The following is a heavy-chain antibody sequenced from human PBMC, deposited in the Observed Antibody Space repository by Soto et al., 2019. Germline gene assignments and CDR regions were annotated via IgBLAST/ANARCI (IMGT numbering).Heavy chain of an antibody. CDR3: AGGASPLIDY. J-gene: IGHJ4*02. CDR2: ISVYNGKT. Sequence: ASVKVCCKASGYTFTSFGISWVRKGPGQGLAWMGWISVYNGKTKYAQKFQGRVTMTTDTSTSTAYMEVSSLRSEDTAVYYCAGGASPLIDYWGQG. CDR1: GYTFTSFG. D-gene: IGHD1-26*01. V-gene: IGHV1-18*01.